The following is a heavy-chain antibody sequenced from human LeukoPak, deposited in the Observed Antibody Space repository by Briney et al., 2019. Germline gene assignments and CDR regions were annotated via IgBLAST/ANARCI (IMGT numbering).Heavy chain of an antibody. J-gene: IGHJ4*02. D-gene: IGHD1/OR15-1a*01. CDR1: GGSISSGGYY. V-gene: IGHV4-30-2*01. Sequence: PSETLSLTYTVSGGSISSGGYYWSWIRQPPGKGLEWIGYIYHSGSTYYNPSLKSRVTISVDRSKNQFSLKLSSVTAADTAVYYCARGMEREQHFDYWGQGTLVTVSS. CDR3: ARGMEREQHFDY. CDR2: IYHSGST.